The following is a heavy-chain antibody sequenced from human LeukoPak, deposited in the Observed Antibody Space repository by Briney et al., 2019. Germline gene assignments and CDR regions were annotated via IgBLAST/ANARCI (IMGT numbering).Heavy chain of an antibody. CDR2: INHSGST. V-gene: IGHV4-34*01. D-gene: IGHD5-18*01. CDR3: ARGEVLMDTAMVGRYYFDY. Sequence: SETPSLTCAVYGGSFCGSYWCRIRPPPGKGRGWIGEINHSGSTNYNTSLKIRVTRSVDTSKNQFSLKLSSVTAADTAVYYCARGEVLMDTAMVGRYYFDYWGQGTLVTVSS. CDR1: GGSFCGSY. J-gene: IGHJ4*02.